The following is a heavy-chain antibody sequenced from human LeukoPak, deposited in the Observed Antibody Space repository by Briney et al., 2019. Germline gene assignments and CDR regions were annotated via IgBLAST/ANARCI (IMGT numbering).Heavy chain of an antibody. CDR2: ISGGGETT. D-gene: IGHD4-17*01. Sequence: GGSLRLFCAASGFTFNNYAMNWVRQAPGKGLEGVSSISGGGETTYYADSAQGRFTISRDNSQNTLYLQMNGLRAEDTAVYYCARDYADYVGYFFFDYWGQGTLVTVSS. CDR1: GFTFNNYA. CDR3: ARDYADYVGYFFFDY. J-gene: IGHJ4*02. V-gene: IGHV3-23*01.